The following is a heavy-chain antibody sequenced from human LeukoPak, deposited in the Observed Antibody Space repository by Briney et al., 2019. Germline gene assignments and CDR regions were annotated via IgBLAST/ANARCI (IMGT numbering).Heavy chain of an antibody. CDR1: GFAFNTYS. V-gene: IGHV3-21*03. CDR3: ARDFYDGFALDY. J-gene: IGHJ4*02. D-gene: IGHD2/OR15-2a*01. Sequence: GESLRLSCAASGFAFNTYSMNWVRQAPGRGLEWVSFIFSSSTYIYYTDSVKGRFTISRDNARNSLYLQMDNLRAEDTGVYYCARDFYDGFALDYWGQGTLVTVSS. CDR2: IFSSSTYI.